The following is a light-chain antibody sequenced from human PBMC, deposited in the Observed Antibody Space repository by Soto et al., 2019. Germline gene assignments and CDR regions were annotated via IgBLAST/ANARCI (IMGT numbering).Light chain of an antibody. CDR1: ESISNF. V-gene: IGKV1-39*01. J-gene: IGKJ1*01. CDR2: AAS. CDR3: QQSYTTPRT. Sequence: DIQMTQSPSSLSASVGDRVTITCRASESISNFLNWYQQKPGKVPKLLIYAASSLQSGVPSRFSGSGSGTDFTLTIGSLQPEDFATYSCQQSYTTPRTFGQGTKVEIK.